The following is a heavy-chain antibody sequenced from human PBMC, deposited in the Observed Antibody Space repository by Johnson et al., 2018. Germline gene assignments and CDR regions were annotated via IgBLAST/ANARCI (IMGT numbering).Heavy chain of an antibody. CDR1: GFTFSTYA. CDR3: VRGPVGDITNLDV. CDR2: INSGSTYM. Sequence: VQLVESGGGLVKPGGSLRLSCAASGFTFSTYAMNWVRQAPGKGLYCVSSINSGSTYMYYADSVKGRFTISRANAKNSLYLQMNSLRAEDTSVYYCVRGPVGDITNLDVWGQGTMVTVSS. J-gene: IGHJ6*02. V-gene: IGHV3-21*01. D-gene: IGHD1-26*01.